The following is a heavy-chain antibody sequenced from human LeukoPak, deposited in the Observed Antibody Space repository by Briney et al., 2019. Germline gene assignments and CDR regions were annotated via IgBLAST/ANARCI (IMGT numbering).Heavy chain of an antibody. V-gene: IGHV3-66*01. J-gene: IGHJ4*02. CDR3: ASAYGSGSYYVY. CDR2: IYTGGST. D-gene: IGHD3-10*01. Sequence: PGGSLRLSCAASGFTVSSNYMSWVRQAPGKGLEWGSVIYTGGSTYYADSVKGRFTISRDNSKSTLYLQMNGLRAEDTGVYYCASAYGSGSYYVYWGQGTLVTVSS. CDR1: GFTVSSNY.